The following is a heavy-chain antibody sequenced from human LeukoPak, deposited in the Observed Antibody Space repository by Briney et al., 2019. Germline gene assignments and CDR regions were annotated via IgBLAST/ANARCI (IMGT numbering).Heavy chain of an antibody. D-gene: IGHD3-22*01. Sequence: PGGSLRLXCAASGFTFSSYIMNWVRQAPGKGLEWVSYISGNSSPIYYADSVKGRFTISRDNAKNSLYLQMNNLRAEDTAVYYCARRHYDTSGYVLDYWGQGTLVTVSS. CDR3: ARRHYDTSGYVLDY. J-gene: IGHJ4*02. V-gene: IGHV3-48*01. CDR1: GFTFSSYI. CDR2: ISGNSSPI.